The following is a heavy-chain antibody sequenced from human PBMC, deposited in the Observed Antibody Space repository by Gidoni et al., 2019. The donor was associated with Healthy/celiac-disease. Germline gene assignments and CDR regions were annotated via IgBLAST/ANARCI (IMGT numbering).Heavy chain of an antibody. CDR3: ARDVLRYFDASRYGKTNFDY. D-gene: IGHD3-9*01. J-gene: IGHJ4*02. V-gene: IGHV1-18*01. Sequence: GRLVQSGAQVKKPGASVNVSCMASGYTFTSYGISWVRQAPGQGLEWMGWISAYNGNTNYAQKLQVRVTMTTDTSTSTAYMELRSLRSDDTAVYYCARDVLRYFDASRYGKTNFDYWGQGTLVTVSS. CDR1: GYTFTSYG. CDR2: ISAYNGNT.